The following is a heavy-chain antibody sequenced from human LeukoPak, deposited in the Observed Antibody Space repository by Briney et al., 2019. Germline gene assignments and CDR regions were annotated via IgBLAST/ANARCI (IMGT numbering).Heavy chain of an antibody. V-gene: IGHV1-18*01. D-gene: IGHD6-19*01. CDR2: ISAYNGNT. CDR1: GYTFTSYG. CDR3: ARFSSGWYFDS. Sequence: ASVKVSCKASGYTFTSYGISWVRQAPGQGLEWMGWISAYNGNTNYAQSLQGRVTVTTDTSTSTAYMELRSLRSDDTAVYYCARFSSGWYFDSWGQGTLVTVSS. J-gene: IGHJ4*02.